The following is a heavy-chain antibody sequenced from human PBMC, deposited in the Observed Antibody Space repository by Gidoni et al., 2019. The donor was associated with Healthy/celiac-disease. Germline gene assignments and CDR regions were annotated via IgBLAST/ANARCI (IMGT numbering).Heavy chain of an antibody. CDR3: AKDGYCSGGSCLRANYYYGMDV. CDR1: GFAFDDYA. V-gene: IGHV3-9*01. CDR2: ISWNSGSI. J-gene: IGHJ6*02. D-gene: IGHD2-15*01. Sequence: EVQLVESGGGLVQPGRSLRLSCAACGFAFDDYAMHWVRQAPGKGLEWVSGISWNSGSIGYADSVKGRFTISRDNAKNSLYLQMNSLRAEDTALYYCAKDGYCSGGSCLRANYYYGMDVWGQGTTVTVSS.